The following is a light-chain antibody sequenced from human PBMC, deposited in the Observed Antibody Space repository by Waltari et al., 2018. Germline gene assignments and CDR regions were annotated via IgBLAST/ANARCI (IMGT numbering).Light chain of an antibody. CDR2: AAS. J-gene: IGKJ4*01. CDR1: HSVGTH. V-gene: IGKV3-15*01. Sequence: EIVMTQSPIILSVSPGERATLSCRASHSVGTHLAWYQQRPGPPPRLVIFAASTRATGVPVRFSGSGSGTEFTLTISSLQSEDFAVYYCQQYNDWPLTFGGGT. CDR3: QQYNDWPLT.